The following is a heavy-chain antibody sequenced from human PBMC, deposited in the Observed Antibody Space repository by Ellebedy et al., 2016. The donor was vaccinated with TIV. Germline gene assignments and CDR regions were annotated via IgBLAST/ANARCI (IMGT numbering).Heavy chain of an antibody. CDR3: ARTWGTGDFDWLPHYGMDV. CDR2: ISAYNGNT. Sequence: ASVKVSCXASGYTFTSYCISWVRQAPGQGFEWMGWISAYNGNTNYAQKLQGRVTMTTDTSTSTAYMELRSLRSDDTAVYYCARTWGTGDFDWLPHYGMDVWGQGTTVTVSS. V-gene: IGHV1-18*04. D-gene: IGHD3-9*01. J-gene: IGHJ6*02. CDR1: GYTFTSYC.